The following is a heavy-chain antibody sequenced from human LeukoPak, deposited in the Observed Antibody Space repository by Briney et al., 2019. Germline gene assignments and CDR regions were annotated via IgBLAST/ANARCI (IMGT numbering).Heavy chain of an antibody. V-gene: IGHV1-69*04. CDR3: ARVRGGGPDAFDI. Sequence: SVKVSCKAFGGTFSSYAISWVRQAPGQGLEWMGRIIPIFGIANYAQKFQGRVTITADKSTSTAYMELSSLRSEDTAVYYCARVRGGGPDAFDIWGQGTMVTVSS. D-gene: IGHD4-23*01. CDR2: IIPIFGIA. J-gene: IGHJ3*02. CDR1: GGTFSSYA.